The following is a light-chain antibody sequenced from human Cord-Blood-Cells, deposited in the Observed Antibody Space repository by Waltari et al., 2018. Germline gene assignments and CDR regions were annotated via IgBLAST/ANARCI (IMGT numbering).Light chain of an antibody. CDR3: CSYAGSSTVV. J-gene: IGLJ2*01. V-gene: IGLV2-23*02. CDR1: SSDVGSYNL. CDR2: EVS. Sequence: QSALTQPASVSGSPGQSITISCTGTSSDVGSYNLVSWYQQHPGKAPKLIIYEVSKRPSGVSNRFAGSQSGNTASLTISGLQAEDEADYYCCSYAGSSTVVFGGGTKLTVL.